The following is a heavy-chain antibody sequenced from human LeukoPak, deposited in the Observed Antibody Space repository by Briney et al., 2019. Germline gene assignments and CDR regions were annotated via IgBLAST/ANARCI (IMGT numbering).Heavy chain of an antibody. Sequence: GGSLRLSCAASGFTFSSYAMSWVRQAPGKGLEWVSAISGSGGSTYYADSVKGRFTISRDNSKNTLYLQMNSLRAEDTAVYYCAKRSPGSSSWYGEDNWFDPWGQGTLVTVSS. J-gene: IGHJ5*02. CDR3: AKRSPGSSSWYGEDNWFDP. V-gene: IGHV3-23*01. CDR2: ISGSGGST. D-gene: IGHD6-13*01. CDR1: GFTFSSYA.